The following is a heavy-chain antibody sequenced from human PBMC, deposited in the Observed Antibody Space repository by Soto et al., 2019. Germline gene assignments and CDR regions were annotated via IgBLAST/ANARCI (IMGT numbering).Heavy chain of an antibody. CDR3: AREVGATQECYFDY. CDR1: GYTFTGYY. J-gene: IGHJ4*02. CDR2: INPNSGGT. Sequence: GASVKVSCKASGYTFTGYYMHWVRQAPGQGLEWMGWINPNSGGTNYAQKFQGRVAMTRDTSISTAYMELSRLRSDDTAVYYCAREVGATQECYFDYWGQGTLVTVSS. D-gene: IGHD1-26*01. V-gene: IGHV1-2*02.